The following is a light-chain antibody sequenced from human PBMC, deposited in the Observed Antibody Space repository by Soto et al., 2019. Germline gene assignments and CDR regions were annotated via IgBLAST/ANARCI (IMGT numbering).Light chain of an antibody. Sequence: ETVMTQSQATLSLSPGERATLSCRASRDISNNLAWYQQKPGQAPRLLIYGASSRATGIPARFSGSGSGTDFTLTISRLEPEDFAVYYCQQYGSSGTFGQGTKVDI. CDR2: GAS. CDR1: RDISNN. CDR3: QQYGSSGT. V-gene: IGKV3-20*01. J-gene: IGKJ1*01.